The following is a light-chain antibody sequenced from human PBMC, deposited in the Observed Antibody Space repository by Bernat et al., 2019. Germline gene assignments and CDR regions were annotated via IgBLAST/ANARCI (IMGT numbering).Light chain of an antibody. Sequence: NFMLTQPHSVSESPGKTVTISCTRSSGSIASNYVQWYQQRPGSAPTTVIYEANQRPSGVPARFSGSIDSSSNSATLTITGLKTEDEADYYCQSYDSSNRVFGGGTKLTVL. CDR3: QSYDSSNRV. CDR2: EAN. CDR1: SGSIASNY. J-gene: IGLJ3*02. V-gene: IGLV6-57*04.